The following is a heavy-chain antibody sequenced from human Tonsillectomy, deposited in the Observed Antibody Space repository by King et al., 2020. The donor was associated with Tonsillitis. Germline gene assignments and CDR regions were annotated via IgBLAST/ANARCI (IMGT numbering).Heavy chain of an antibody. Sequence: QLQESGPGLVKPSETLSLTCTVSGYSISSGYYWGWIRQPPGKGLEWIGSIYHSGSTYYNPSLKSRVTISVDTSKNQFSLKLSYVTAADTAVYYCARDRGYSSSWKWFDPWGQGTLVTVSS. V-gene: IGHV4-38-2*02. CDR3: ARDRGYSSSWKWFDP. J-gene: IGHJ5*02. CDR2: IYHSGST. CDR1: GYSISSGYY. D-gene: IGHD6-13*01.